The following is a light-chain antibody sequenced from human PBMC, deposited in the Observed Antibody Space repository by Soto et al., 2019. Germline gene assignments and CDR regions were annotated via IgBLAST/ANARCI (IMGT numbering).Light chain of an antibody. J-gene: IGLJ2*01. Sequence: QSVLTQPASVSGSPGQSITISCTGTSRDVGGYNYVSWYQQHPGKAPKLMIYEVSNRPSGVSNRFSGSKSGNTASLPISGLQAEDEADYYCSSYTSSSTPVVFGGGTKVTVL. V-gene: IGLV2-14*01. CDR1: SRDVGGYNY. CDR2: EVS. CDR3: SSYTSSSTPVV.